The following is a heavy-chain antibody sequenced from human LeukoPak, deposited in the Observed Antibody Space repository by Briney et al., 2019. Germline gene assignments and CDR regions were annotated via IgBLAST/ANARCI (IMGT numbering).Heavy chain of an antibody. CDR2: IKQDGSEI. D-gene: IGHD3-10*01. Sequence: GGSLRLSCAASGFTFRSSWMSWVRQAPGKGLEWVANIKQDGSEIHYVDSVKGRFTITRDNAKNSLYLQMNSLRAEDTAMYYCARVGQLPYAFDIWGQGTMVTVSS. CDR3: ARVGQLPYAFDI. CDR1: GFTFRSSW. V-gene: IGHV3-7*01. J-gene: IGHJ3*02.